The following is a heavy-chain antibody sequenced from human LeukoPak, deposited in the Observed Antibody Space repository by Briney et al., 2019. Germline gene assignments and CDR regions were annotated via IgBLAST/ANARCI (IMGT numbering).Heavy chain of an antibody. CDR3: ARGRVGYCSSTNCYKGGSIDY. Sequence: ASVKVSCKASGYTFTGYYILWVRQAPGQGLEWMGWINPNYGGTNYAQKFQGRVTMTRDTSISTAYMELSRLRSDDTAVYYCARGRVGYCSSTNCYKGGSIDYWGQGTLVTVSS. CDR2: INPNYGGT. CDR1: GYTFTGYY. D-gene: IGHD2-2*02. V-gene: IGHV1-2*02. J-gene: IGHJ4*02.